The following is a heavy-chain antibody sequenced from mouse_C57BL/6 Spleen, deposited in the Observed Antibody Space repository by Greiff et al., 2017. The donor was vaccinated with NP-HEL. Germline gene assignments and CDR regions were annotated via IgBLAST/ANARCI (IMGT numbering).Heavy chain of an antibody. D-gene: IGHD2-3*01. J-gene: IGHJ4*01. Sequence: VHVKQSGAELVRPGASVKLSCTASGFNIKDYYMHWVKQRPEQGLEWIGRIDPEDGDTEYAPKFQGKATMTADTSSNTAYLQLSSLTSEDTAVYYCTTDGYPYAMDYWGQGTSVTVSS. V-gene: IGHV14-1*01. CDR1: GFNIKDYY. CDR2: IDPEDGDT. CDR3: TTDGYPYAMDY.